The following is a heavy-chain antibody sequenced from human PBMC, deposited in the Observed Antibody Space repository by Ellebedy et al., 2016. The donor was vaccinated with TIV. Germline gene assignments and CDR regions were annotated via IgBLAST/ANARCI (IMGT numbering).Heavy chain of an antibody. CDR1: GYNFATYW. V-gene: IGHV5-51*01. CDR2: VYPGDSDT. Sequence: PGGSLRLSCKGSGYNFATYWIAWVRQMPGKGLEWMGSVYPGDSDTRYSPSFQGQVTISADKSISTAYLQWSSLKASDTAMYYCARYEGATGAIDYWGQGTLVTVSA. CDR3: ARYEGATGAIDY. D-gene: IGHD1-1*01. J-gene: IGHJ4*02.